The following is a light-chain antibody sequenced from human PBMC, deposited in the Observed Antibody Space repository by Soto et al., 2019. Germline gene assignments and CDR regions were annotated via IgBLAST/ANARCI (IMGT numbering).Light chain of an antibody. Sequence: EIVMTQSPTTLSVSPGERATLSCRASQSVSSNLAWYQQKPGQAPRLLIYGASTRATGIPARFSGSGSGTEFTIPISSMQSEDFAVSYCQQYNNWPPITFGQGTRLEIK. CDR3: QQYNNWPPIT. J-gene: IGKJ5*01. CDR1: QSVSSN. CDR2: GAS. V-gene: IGKV3-15*01.